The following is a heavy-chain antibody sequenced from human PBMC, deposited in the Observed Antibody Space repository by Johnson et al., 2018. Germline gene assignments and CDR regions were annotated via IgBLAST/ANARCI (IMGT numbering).Heavy chain of an antibody. D-gene: IGHD6-13*01. CDR2: ISWNSGSI. J-gene: IGHJ4*02. Sequence: EVQLVESGGGLVQPGRSLRLSCAASGFTFDDYAMHWVRQAPGKGLEWVSGISWNSGSIGYADSVKGRFTISRDNAKNSLYLQMNSLRVDDTAVYYGAKLAGYSATWPDYWGQGTLVTVSS. CDR3: AKLAGYSATWPDY. V-gene: IGHV3-9*01. CDR1: GFTFDDYA.